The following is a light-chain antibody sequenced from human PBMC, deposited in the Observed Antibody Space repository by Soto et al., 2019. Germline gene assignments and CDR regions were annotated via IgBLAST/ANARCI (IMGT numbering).Light chain of an antibody. V-gene: IGKV1-39*01. CDR2: AAS. CDR1: QSISSY. CDR3: QQSYSTPLT. J-gene: IGKJ4*01. Sequence: DIQMTQSPSSLSASVGDRVTITCRASQSISSYLNWYQQKPGKAPKLLIYAASSLQSGVPSRFSHSGSGTDFTLTISSLQPEDFATYYCQQSYSTPLTFGGGTKVDIK.